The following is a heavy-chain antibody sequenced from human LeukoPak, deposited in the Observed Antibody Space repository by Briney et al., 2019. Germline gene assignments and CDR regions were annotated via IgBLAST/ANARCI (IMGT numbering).Heavy chain of an antibody. Sequence: MSGGSLRLSCATSGFTFSSYSMNWVRQAPGKGLEWVSSISSSSSYIYYADSVKGRFTISRDNAKNSLYLHMNSLRAEDTAVYYCARDHNNWNYGVIDLWGQGTLVSVSS. CDR3: ARDHNNWNYGVIDL. D-gene: IGHD1-7*01. J-gene: IGHJ5*02. CDR1: GFTFSSYS. CDR2: ISSSSSYI. V-gene: IGHV3-21*01.